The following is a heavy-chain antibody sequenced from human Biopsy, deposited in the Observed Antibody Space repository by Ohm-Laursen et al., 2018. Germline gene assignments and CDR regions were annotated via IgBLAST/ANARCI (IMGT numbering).Heavy chain of an antibody. Sequence: LTLTCAASGFTFPSFTMSWVRQAPGKGLQWVSGISGSGGNAYYADSARGRFNISRDNSKSRLYLQMTGLRAEDSALYYCAKDPDFWRGGEGDFWGRGTLVTVSS. CDR1: GFTFPSFT. V-gene: IGHV3-23*01. J-gene: IGHJ4*02. CDR3: AKDPDFWRGGEGDF. CDR2: ISGSGGNA. D-gene: IGHD3-3*01.